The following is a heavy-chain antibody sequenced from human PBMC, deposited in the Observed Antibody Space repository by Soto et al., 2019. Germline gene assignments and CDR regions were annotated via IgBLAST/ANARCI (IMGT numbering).Heavy chain of an antibody. CDR2: ISWNSGSI. D-gene: IGHD1-26*01. CDR1: GFTFDDYA. CDR3: AKDSPLHFSAFDM. Sequence: EVQLVESGGGLVQPGRSLRLSCATSGFTFDDYAMHWVRQAPGKGLAWVSGISWNSGSIDYADSVKGRFTISRDNAKNSLYLQMNTLRAEDTALYYCAKDSPLHFSAFDMWGQGTMVTVSS. V-gene: IGHV3-9*01. J-gene: IGHJ3*02.